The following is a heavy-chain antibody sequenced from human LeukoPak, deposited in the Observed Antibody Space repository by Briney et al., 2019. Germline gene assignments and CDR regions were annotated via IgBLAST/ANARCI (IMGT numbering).Heavy chain of an antibody. CDR1: GGSINSYY. V-gene: IGHV4-59*12. Sequence: PSETLSLTCTVSGGSINSYYWSWIRQPPGKGLEWIGYIYYTGGTNYNPSLKSRVTISVDTSKNQFSLKLSSVTAADTAVYYCASYGFGIGYWGQGTLVTVSS. CDR3: ASYGFGIGY. D-gene: IGHD3-10*01. J-gene: IGHJ4*02. CDR2: IYYTGGT.